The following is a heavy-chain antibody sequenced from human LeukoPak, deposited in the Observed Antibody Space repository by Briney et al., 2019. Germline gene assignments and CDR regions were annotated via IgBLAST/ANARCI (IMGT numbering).Heavy chain of an antibody. J-gene: IGHJ2*01. V-gene: IGHV4-59*11. D-gene: IGHD3-10*01. Sequence: SETLSLTCALSGGSLCIHYGSWIRQPPGEGLEGFGYIYYSGSTTYTPSLKRRVTRSVDTSKTPFSLQLSSVTAADTAVYYCARYYGSGSYQLWYFDLWGRGNLVTVSS. CDR3: ARYYGSGSYQLWYFDL. CDR1: GGSLCIHY. CDR2: IYYSGST.